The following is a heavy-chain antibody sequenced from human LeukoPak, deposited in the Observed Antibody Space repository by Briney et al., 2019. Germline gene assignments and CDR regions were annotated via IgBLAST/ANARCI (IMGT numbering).Heavy chain of an antibody. CDR2: IIGIVVIT. Sequence: GGTLRLSCAPSGFTPSSFGMRCVRHAPEGGLECVSAIIGIVVITYYTHSVKGAVTLSTDKSKNTLYLQKNRLRAEDTAVYSSAIDLPDSSGWYYSSSEYWGEGALVTVSS. D-gene: IGHD6-19*01. J-gene: IGHJ4*02. CDR1: GFTPSSFG. CDR3: AIDLPDSSGWYYSSSEY. V-gene: IGHV3-23*01.